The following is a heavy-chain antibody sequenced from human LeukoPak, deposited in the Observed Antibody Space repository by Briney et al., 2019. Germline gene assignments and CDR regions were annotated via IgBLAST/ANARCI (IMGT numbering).Heavy chain of an antibody. CDR2: ISAYNGNT. V-gene: IGHV1-18*01. CDR1: GYTFTSYG. D-gene: IGHD2-2*01. Sequence: GASVKVSCKASGYTFTSYGISWVRQAPGQGLEWMGWISAYNGNTNYAQKLQGRVTMTTDTSTSAAYMELRSLRSDDTAVYYCANLLVVPAANYDYYYYMDVWGKGTTVTVSS. CDR3: ANLLVVPAANYDYYYYMDV. J-gene: IGHJ6*03.